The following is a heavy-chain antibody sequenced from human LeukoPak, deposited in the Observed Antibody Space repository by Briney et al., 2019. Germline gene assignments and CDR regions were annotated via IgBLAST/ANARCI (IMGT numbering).Heavy chain of an antibody. CDR2: XXYXXST. CDR3: ARIYGGNSPYYYYYGMDV. CDR1: GXXXXXXX. V-gene: IGHV4-59*01. D-gene: IGHD4-23*01. Sequence: SETLSLXCTXXGXXXXXXXXXXXXXPXXXXLXXXXXXXYXXSTXYXPXLKSRVXISVDXSKNQFSLKLSSVTAADTAVYYXARIYGGNSPYYYYYGMDVWGQGTTVTVSS. J-gene: IGHJ6*02.